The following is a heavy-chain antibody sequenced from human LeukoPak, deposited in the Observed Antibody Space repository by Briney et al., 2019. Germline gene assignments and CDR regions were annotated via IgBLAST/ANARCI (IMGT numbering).Heavy chain of an antibody. CDR2: ISSSGSTI. J-gene: IGHJ4*02. V-gene: IGHV3-11*04. Sequence: PGGSLRLSCAASGFTFSDYYMSWIRQAPGKGLEWVSYISSSGSTIYYADSVKGRFTISRDNAKNSLYLQMNSLRAEDTAVYYCARVVLDTAMEYYFDYWGQGTLVTVSS. D-gene: IGHD5-18*01. CDR1: GFTFSDYY. CDR3: ARVVLDTAMEYYFDY.